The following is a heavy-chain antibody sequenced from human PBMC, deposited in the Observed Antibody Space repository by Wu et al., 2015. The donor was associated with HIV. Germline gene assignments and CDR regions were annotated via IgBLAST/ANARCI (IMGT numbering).Heavy chain of an antibody. CDR1: GYTFTSYD. CDR3: ARGGGWLQLPFAY. J-gene: IGHJ4*02. Sequence: QVQLVQSGAEVKKPGASVKVSCKASGYTFTSYDINWVRQAAGQGLEWMGRMNPDNGNTGYSQKFQGRVTITRNTSINTAYMELSGLRSEDTAVYYCARGGGWLQLPFAYWGQGTLVTVSS. D-gene: IGHD5-24*01. CDR2: MNPDNGNT. V-gene: IGHV1-8*03.